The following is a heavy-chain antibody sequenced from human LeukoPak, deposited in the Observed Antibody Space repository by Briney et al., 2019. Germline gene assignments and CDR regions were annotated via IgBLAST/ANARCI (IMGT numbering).Heavy chain of an antibody. CDR2: INPSGGST. CDR3: ASEGSIAASGFDP. J-gene: IGHJ5*02. V-gene: IGHV1-46*01. CDR1: GYTFTSYY. Sequence: ASVKVSCKASGYTFTSYYMHWVRQAPGQGLEWMGIINPSGGSTSYAQKFQGRVTMTRDMSTSTVYMELSSLRSEDTAVYYCASEGSIAASGFDPWGQGTLVTVSS. D-gene: IGHD6-6*01.